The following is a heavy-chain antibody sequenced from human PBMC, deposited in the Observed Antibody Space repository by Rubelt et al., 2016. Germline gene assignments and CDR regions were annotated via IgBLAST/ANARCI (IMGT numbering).Heavy chain of an antibody. D-gene: IGHD2-2*03. V-gene: IGHV4-34*01. CDR2: ISHSGST. CDR1: GGSFSGHY. CDR3: AKIFGYCSGSSCYRWIDP. J-gene: IGHJ5*02. Sequence: QVQLQQWGAGLLKPSETLSLTCAVNGGSFSGHYWTWIRQPPGKGLERIGEISHSGSTNFSPSLKSRLTISVDTSKKQFSLNLTSVTAADTAVYYCAKIFGYCSGSSCYRWIDPWGQGTLVTVSS.